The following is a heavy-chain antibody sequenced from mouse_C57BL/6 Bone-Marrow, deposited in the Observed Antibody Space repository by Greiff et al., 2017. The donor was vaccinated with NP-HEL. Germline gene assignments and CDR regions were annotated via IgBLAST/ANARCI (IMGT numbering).Heavy chain of an antibody. J-gene: IGHJ1*03. V-gene: IGHV1-78*01. CDR3: TRIYYYGSSGYFDV. D-gene: IGHD1-1*01. CDR1: GYTFTDHT. Sequence: QVQLQQSDAELVKPGASVKISCKVSGYTFTDHTIHWMKQRPEQGLEWIGYIYSRDGSTKYNEKFKGKATLTADKATSTDYMQLSSLTSENSAVYFCTRIYYYGSSGYFDVWGTGTTVTVSS. CDR2: IYSRDGST.